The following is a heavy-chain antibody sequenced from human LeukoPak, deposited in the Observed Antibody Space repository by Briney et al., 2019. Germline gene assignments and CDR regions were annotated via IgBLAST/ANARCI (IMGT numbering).Heavy chain of an antibody. D-gene: IGHD6-13*01. J-gene: IGHJ4*02. CDR3: ARDRFGIAGYYFDY. V-gene: IGHV4-61*01. CDR1: GGSIRSSSYY. CDR2: IYYSGST. Sequence: PSETLSLTCTVSGGSIRSSSYYWSWIRQPPGKGLEWIGYIYYSGSTDYNPSLKSRVTISVDTSKNQFSLKLISMTAADTAVYYCARDRFGIAGYYFDYWGQGTLVTVSS.